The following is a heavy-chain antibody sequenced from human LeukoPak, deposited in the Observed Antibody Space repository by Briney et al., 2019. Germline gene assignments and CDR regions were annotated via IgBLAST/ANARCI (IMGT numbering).Heavy chain of an antibody. CDR2: INHSGST. D-gene: IGHD5-18*01. CDR1: GGSFSGCY. J-gene: IGHJ5*02. V-gene: IGHV4-34*01. Sequence: PSETLSLTCAVYGGSFSGCYWSWIRQPPGKGLEWIGEINHSGSTNYNASLKSRVTISVDTSKNQFSLRLSSVTAADTAVYYCAPRGDIEHSYGYGKWFDHWGQGTRVTVSS. CDR3: APRGDIEHSYGYGKWFDH.